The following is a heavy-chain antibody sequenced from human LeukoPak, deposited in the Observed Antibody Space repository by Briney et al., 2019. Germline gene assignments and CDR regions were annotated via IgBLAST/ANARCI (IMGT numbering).Heavy chain of an antibody. CDR1: GFIFSSYS. Sequence: NPGGSLLLSCATSGFIFSSYSMNWVRRAPGKGLEWVSSISGNSNYIYYADSVKGRFTISRDNAKNSLYLQMNRLRVEDTAVYYCARAFNPWGQGTLVTVSS. V-gene: IGHV3-21*01. CDR2: ISGNSNYI. J-gene: IGHJ5*02. CDR3: ARAFNP.